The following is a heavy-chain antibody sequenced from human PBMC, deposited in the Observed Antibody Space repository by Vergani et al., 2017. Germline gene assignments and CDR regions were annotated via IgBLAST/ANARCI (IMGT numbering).Heavy chain of an antibody. CDR1: GFTFSDYY. CDR3: AKDLSLEWLLTFAY. J-gene: IGHJ4*02. V-gene: IGHV3-23*04. CDR2: ISGSGGST. Sequence: EVQLVESGGGLVKPGGSLRLSCAASGFTFSDYYMSWIRQAPGKGLEWVSAISGSGGSTYYADSVKGRFTISRDNSKNTLYLQMNSLRAEDTAVYYCAKDLSLEWLLTFAYWGQGTLVTVSS. D-gene: IGHD3-3*01.